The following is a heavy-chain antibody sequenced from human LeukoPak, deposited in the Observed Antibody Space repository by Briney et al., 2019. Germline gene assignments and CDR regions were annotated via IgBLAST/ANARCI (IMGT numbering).Heavy chain of an antibody. Sequence: GGSLRLSCAASGFTFSSYRMSRVRQAPGKGLEWVANIKQDGSEKYYVDSVKGRFTISRDNAKNSLYLQMNSLRAEDTAVYYCARGYSSFDYWGQGTLVTVSS. CDR2: IKQDGSEK. V-gene: IGHV3-7*04. J-gene: IGHJ4*02. CDR3: ARGYSSFDY. D-gene: IGHD5-18*01. CDR1: GFTFSSYR.